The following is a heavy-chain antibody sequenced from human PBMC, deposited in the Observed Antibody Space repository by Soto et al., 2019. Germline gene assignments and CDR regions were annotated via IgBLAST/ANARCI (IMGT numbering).Heavy chain of an antibody. D-gene: IGHD3-22*01. Sequence: GASVKVSCKVSGYTLTELSMHWVRQAPGKGLEWMGGFDPEDGETIYAQKFQGRVTMTEDTSTDTAYMELSSLRSEDTAVYYRATNLFPSSYYYDSSGGTESPYFDYWGQGTLVTVSS. J-gene: IGHJ4*02. V-gene: IGHV1-24*01. CDR2: FDPEDGET. CDR3: ATNLFPSSYYYDSSGGTESPYFDY. CDR1: GYTLTELS.